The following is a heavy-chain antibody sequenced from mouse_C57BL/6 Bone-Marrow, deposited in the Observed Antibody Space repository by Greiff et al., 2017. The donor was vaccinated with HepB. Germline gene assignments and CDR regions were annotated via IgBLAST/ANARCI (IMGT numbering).Heavy chain of an antibody. V-gene: IGHV7-1*01. CDR1: GFTFSDFY. CDR2: SRNKANDYTT. D-gene: IGHD2-3*01. Sequence: EVQLVESGGGLVQSGRSLRLSCATSGFTFSDFYMEWVRQAPGKGLEWIAASRNKANDYTTEYSASVKGRFIVSRDTSQSILYLQMNALRAEDTAIYYCAREWLLRGAMDYWGQGTSVTVSS. J-gene: IGHJ4*01. CDR3: AREWLLRGAMDY.